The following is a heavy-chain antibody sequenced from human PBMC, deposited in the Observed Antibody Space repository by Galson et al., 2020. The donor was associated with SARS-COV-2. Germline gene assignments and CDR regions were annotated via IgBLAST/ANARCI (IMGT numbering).Heavy chain of an antibody. V-gene: IGHV4-34*01. J-gene: IGHJ6*02. CDR1: GGSFSGYY. Sequence: SETLSLTCAVYGGSFSGYYWSWIRQPPGKGLEWIGEINHSGSTNYNPSLKSRVTISVDTSKNQFSLKLSSVTAADTAVYYCARALIVATISPLGVGPYYYYYGVDVWGQGTTVTVSS. CDR3: ARALIVATISPLGVGPYYYYYGVDV. CDR2: INHSGST. D-gene: IGHD5-12*01.